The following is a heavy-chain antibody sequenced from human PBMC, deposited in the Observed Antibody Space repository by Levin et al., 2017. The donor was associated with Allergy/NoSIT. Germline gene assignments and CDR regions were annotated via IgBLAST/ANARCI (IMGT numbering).Heavy chain of an antibody. CDR1: GFTFSSYW. CDR3: ARGGYGDFRGY. J-gene: IGHJ4*02. V-gene: IGHV3-74*01. Sequence: HPGGSLRLSCAASGFTFSSYWMHWVRQAPGKGLVWVSRINSDGSSTSYADSVKGRFTISRDNAKNTLYLQMNSLRAEDTAVYYCARGGYGDFRGYWGQGTLVTVSS. D-gene: IGHD4-17*01. CDR2: INSDGSST.